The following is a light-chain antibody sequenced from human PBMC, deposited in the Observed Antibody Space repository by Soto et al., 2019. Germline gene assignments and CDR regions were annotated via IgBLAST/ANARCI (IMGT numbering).Light chain of an antibody. CDR3: QQYYSYPLT. CDR1: QGISSY. V-gene: IGKV1-8*01. CDR2: AAS. Sequence: AIRMTQSPSSFSASPGDRVTITCRASQGISSYLAWYQQKPGKPPTLLIYAASTSQSGVPSRFSGSGSGTDFTLTISCLQSEDFATYYCQQYYSYPLTFGRGTKVDIK. J-gene: IGKJ3*01.